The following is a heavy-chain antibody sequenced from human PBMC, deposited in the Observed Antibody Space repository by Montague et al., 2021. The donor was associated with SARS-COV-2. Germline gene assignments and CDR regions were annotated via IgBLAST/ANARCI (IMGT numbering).Heavy chain of an antibody. CDR1: GGSISSYY. D-gene: IGHD3-10*01. CDR2: IYYSGST. CDR3: ARFPYYYGNWFDP. J-gene: IGHJ5*02. V-gene: IGHV4-59*08. Sequence: SETLSLTCTVSGGSISSYYWSWIRQPPGKGLEWIGYIYYSGSTNYNPSLKSRVTISVDTSKNQFSLKLSSVTAADTAVYYCARFPYYYGNWFDPWGQGTLVTVSS.